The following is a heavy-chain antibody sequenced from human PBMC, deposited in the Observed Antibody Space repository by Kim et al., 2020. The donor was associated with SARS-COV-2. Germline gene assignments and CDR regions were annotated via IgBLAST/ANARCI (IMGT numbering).Heavy chain of an antibody. Sequence: SPTLKSRLTITKDTSKNQVVLTMTHMDPVDTATYYCAHRRNWNYGGGFDYWGQGTLVTVSS. CDR3: AHRRNWNYGGGFDY. V-gene: IGHV2-5*01. J-gene: IGHJ4*02. D-gene: IGHD1-7*01.